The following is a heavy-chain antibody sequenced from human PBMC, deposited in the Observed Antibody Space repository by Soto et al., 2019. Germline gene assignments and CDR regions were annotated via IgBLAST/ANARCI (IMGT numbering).Heavy chain of an antibody. Sequence: GESLKISCKGSGYSFTSYWIGWVRQMPGKGLEWMGIIYPGDSDTRYSPSFQGQVTISAVKYISTAYLQWISLKASDTAMYYCARKDSSRAFDYWGQGTLVTVSS. CDR2: IYPGDSDT. D-gene: IGHD3-22*01. V-gene: IGHV5-51*01. CDR3: ARKDSSRAFDY. J-gene: IGHJ4*02. CDR1: GYSFTSYW.